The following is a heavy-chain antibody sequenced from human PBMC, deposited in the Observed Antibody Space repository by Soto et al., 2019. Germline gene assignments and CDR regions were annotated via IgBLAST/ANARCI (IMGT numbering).Heavy chain of an antibody. Sequence: QVQLVQSGAEVKKPGSSVKVSCKASVGTFSSYTISWVRQAPGQGLEWMGRIIPILGIANYAQKFQGRVTITADKSTSTAYMELSSLRSEDTAVYYCARDYGDYERYFDYWGQGTLVTVSS. CDR2: IIPILGIA. CDR1: VGTFSSYT. V-gene: IGHV1-69*08. J-gene: IGHJ4*02. CDR3: ARDYGDYERYFDY. D-gene: IGHD4-17*01.